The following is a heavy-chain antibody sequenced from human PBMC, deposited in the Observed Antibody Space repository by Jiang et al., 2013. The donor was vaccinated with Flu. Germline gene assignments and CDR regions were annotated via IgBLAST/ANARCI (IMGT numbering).Heavy chain of an antibody. Sequence: GAEVKKPGTSVKVSCKASGFTFTSSAMQWVRQARGQRLEWIGWIVVGSGNTNYAQKFQERVTITRDMSTSTAYMELSSLRSEDTAVYYCAADRSGGVTGRFDYWGQGTLVTVSS. J-gene: IGHJ4*02. D-gene: IGHD2-8*02. CDR3: AADRSGGVTGRFDY. V-gene: IGHV1-58*02. CDR2: IVVGSGNT. CDR1: GFTFTSSA.